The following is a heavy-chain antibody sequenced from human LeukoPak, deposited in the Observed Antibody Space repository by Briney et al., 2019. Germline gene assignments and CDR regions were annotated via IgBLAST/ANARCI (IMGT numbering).Heavy chain of an antibody. CDR1: IFIFRNCA. V-gene: IGHV3-23*01. D-gene: IGHD3-9*01. J-gene: IGHJ4*02. Sequence: SLTLVSPAYIFIFRNCARGCVREARRNGMKWVSAITGSGDTTYYADSVKGRFTISRDNSKNTLYVEMNTLRAEDTAVYYCAKWGDYDILTGYYVSDFWGQGTLVTVSS. CDR2: ITGSGDTT. CDR3: AKWGDYDILTGYYVSDF.